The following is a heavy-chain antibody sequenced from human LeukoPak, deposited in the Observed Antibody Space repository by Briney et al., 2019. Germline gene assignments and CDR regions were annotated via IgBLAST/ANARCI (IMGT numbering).Heavy chain of an antibody. Sequence: PGGSLRLSCAASGFTFNTYSMIWVRQAPGKGLEWVSLISGDGGSTYYADSMKGRFTISRDNSKNSLYLQMNSLRTEDTALYYCARDSQEFFQHWGQGTLVTVSS. CDR3: ARDSQEFFQH. J-gene: IGHJ1*01. CDR2: ISGDGGST. CDR1: GFTFNTYS. V-gene: IGHV3-43*02.